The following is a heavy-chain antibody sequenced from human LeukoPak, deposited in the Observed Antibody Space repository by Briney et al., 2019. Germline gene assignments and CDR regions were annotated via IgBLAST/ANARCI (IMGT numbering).Heavy chain of an antibody. V-gene: IGHV4-61*02. CDR3: ARGNKEEGAFDI. D-gene: IGHD2/OR15-2a*01. J-gene: IGHJ3*02. Sequence: SQTLSLTCTVSGGSISSGSYYWSWIRQPAGKGLEWIGRIYTSGSTNYNPSLKSRVTISVDTSKNQFSLKLSSVTAADTAVYYCARGNKEEGAFDIWGQGTMVTVSS. CDR1: GGSISSGSYY. CDR2: IYTSGST.